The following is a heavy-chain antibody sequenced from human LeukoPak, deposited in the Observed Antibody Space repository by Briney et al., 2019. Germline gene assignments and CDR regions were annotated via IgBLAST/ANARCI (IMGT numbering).Heavy chain of an antibody. CDR2: INHSGST. D-gene: IGHD3-10*01. J-gene: IGHJ4*02. CDR3: AREAGGVLGFGEFYYFDD. V-gene: IGHV4-34*01. CDR1: GGSFSGYY. Sequence: SETLSLTCAVSGGSFSGYYWSWIRQPPGKGLEWIGEINHSGSTNYNPSLKSRVTISVDTSRNQFSLKLSSVTAADTALYYCAREAGGVLGFGEFYYFDDWGQGTLVTVSS.